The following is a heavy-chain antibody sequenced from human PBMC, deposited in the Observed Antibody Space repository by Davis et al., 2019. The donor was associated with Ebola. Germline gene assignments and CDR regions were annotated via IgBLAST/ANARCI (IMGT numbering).Heavy chain of an antibody. Sequence: ASVKVSCKASGDTFTSHWMHWVRQAPRQGLDWVGIINLSGGTTIYAQKFQDRVTMMRDTSTTTVYMEISSLTSEDTAVYYCARERGGNLDWWGQGTLVTVSS. V-gene: IGHV1-46*01. D-gene: IGHD3/OR15-3a*01. J-gene: IGHJ4*02. CDR1: GDTFTSHW. CDR3: ARERGGNLDW. CDR2: INLSGGTT.